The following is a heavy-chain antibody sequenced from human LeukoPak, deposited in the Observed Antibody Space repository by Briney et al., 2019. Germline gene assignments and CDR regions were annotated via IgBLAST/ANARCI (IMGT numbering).Heavy chain of an antibody. D-gene: IGHD6-13*01. V-gene: IGHV3-11*01. J-gene: IGHJ4*02. Sequence: GGSLRLSCAASGFTFSDYYMSWIRQAPGKGLEWVSYISSSGSTICYADSGKGRFTISRDNAKNSLYLQMNSLRAEDTAVYYGARGRGYSSSWYLFDYWGQGTLVTVSS. CDR1: GFTFSDYY. CDR3: ARGRGYSSSWYLFDY. CDR2: ISSSGSTI.